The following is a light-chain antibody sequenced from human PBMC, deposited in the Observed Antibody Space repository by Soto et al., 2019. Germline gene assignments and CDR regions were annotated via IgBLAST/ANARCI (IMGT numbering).Light chain of an antibody. CDR2: GAS. V-gene: IGKV3-15*01. J-gene: IGKJ5*01. CDR1: QSVSSN. Sequence: IVLTQSPGTLSLSPGEVATLACRASQSVSSNFLAWYQEKPGQAPRLLIYGASTRATGFPARFSGGGSGTEFTLTISSLQSEDSAFYYCQQYNKWPITFGQGTRLEIK. CDR3: QQYNKWPIT.